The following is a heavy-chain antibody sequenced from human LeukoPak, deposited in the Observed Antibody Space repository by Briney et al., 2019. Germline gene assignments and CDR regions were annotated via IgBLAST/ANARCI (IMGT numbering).Heavy chain of an antibody. CDR1: GGSVSSYY. CDR3: ARGGPPGYYYDYYMDV. V-gene: IGHV4-59*02. CDR2: IYYSGST. J-gene: IGHJ6*03. Sequence: SETLSLTCTVSGGSVSSYYWSWIRQTPGNGLEWIGYIYYSGSTNFNPSLKSRVTISVDTSKNQFSLKMSSVTAADTAVYFCARGGPPGYYYDYYMDVWGKGTTVTISS.